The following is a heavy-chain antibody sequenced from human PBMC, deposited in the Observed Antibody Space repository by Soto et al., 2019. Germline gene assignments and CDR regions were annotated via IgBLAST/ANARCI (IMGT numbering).Heavy chain of an antibody. CDR2: IDQSGST. CDR3: ARDARSGSGYYWLYYYYGMDV. J-gene: IGHJ6*02. D-gene: IGHD3-22*01. Sequence: PSETLSLTCAVSGGSISSSNWWSWVRQPPGKGLGWIGEIDQSGSTNYSPSLKSRVTISVDKSKNQCALKLSSVTAADTAVYYCARDARSGSGYYWLYYYYGMDVWGQGTTVTVSS. V-gene: IGHV4-4*02. CDR1: GGSISSSNW.